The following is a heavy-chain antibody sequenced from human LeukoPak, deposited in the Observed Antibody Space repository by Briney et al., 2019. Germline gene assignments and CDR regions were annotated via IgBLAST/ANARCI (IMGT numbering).Heavy chain of an antibody. V-gene: IGHV1-69*04. D-gene: IGHD6-13*01. Sequence: GASVKVSCKASGGTFSSYAISWVRQAPGQGLEWMGRIIPILGIANYAQKFQGRVTITADKSTSTAYMELSSLRSEDTAVYYCAKDSRQQLVYFDYWGQGTLVTVSS. CDR1: GGTFSSYA. J-gene: IGHJ4*02. CDR2: IIPILGIA. CDR3: AKDSRQQLVYFDY.